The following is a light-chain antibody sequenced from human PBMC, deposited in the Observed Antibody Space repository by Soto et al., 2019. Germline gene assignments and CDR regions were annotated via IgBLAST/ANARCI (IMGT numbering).Light chain of an antibody. CDR1: QTIVSTY. J-gene: IGKJ1*01. V-gene: IGKV3-20*01. CDR3: QQYSGSPPRT. CDR2: GTS. Sequence: EDVLTQSPGTLSLSPGERATLYCRTSQTIVSTYLAWYQQKAGQAPRLLMYGTSSRATGIPYRFSGSGSGRDFTLTISSVEPEDFAIYYCQQYSGSPPRTFGQGTKVEIK.